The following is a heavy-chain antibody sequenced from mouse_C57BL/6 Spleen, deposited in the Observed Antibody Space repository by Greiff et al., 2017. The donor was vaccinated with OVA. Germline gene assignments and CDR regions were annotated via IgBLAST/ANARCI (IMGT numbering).Heavy chain of an antibody. CDR3: TTLNFSWFAY. J-gene: IGHJ3*01. V-gene: IGHV14-4*01. CDR2: IDPENGDT. Sequence: VQLQQSGAELVRPGASVKLSCTASGFNIKDDYMHWVKQRPEQGLEWIGWIDPENGDTEYASKFQGKATITADTSSNTAYLQLSSLTSEDTAVYYCTTLNFSWFAYWGQGTLVTVSA. CDR1: GFNIKDDY. D-gene: IGHD1-3*01.